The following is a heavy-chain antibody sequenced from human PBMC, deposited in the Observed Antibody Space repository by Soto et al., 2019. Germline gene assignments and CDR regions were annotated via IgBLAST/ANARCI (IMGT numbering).Heavy chain of an antibody. CDR2: IYHSGST. V-gene: IGHV4-38-2*01. CDR1: GYSISSGYF. Sequence: ETLSLTCDVSGYSISSGYFWGWIRQPPGKGLEWIGSIYHSGSTKYNPSLKSRVNMSVDTSKNQFSLKLSSVTAADTAVYYCARGGTWQYWGQGTQVTVSS. CDR3: ARGGTWQY. D-gene: IGHD1-1*01. J-gene: IGHJ4*02.